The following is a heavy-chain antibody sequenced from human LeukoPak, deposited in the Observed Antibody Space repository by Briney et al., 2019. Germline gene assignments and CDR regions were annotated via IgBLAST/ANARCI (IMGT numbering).Heavy chain of an antibody. Sequence: SGGSLRLSCAASGFTFSSYGMHWVRQAPGKGLEWVAVISYDGSNKYYADSVKGRFTISRDNSKNTLYLQMNSLRAEDTAVYYCARDRSGRGYFDYWGQGTLVTVSS. D-gene: IGHD6-19*01. CDR1: GFTFSSYG. V-gene: IGHV3-30*19. CDR2: ISYDGSNK. CDR3: ARDRSGRGYFDY. J-gene: IGHJ4*02.